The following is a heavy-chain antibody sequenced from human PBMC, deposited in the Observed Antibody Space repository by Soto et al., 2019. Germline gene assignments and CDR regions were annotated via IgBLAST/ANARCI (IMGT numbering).Heavy chain of an antibody. CDR3: ARATVTTPYYCDY. CDR1: GYTFTSYG. Sequence: CKASGYTFTSYGISWVRQAPGRGLEWMGWISAYNGNTNYAQKLQGRVTMTTDTSTSTAYMELNSLRAGDTAVYYCARATVTTPYYCDYWGQGALVTVS. J-gene: IGHJ4*02. CDR2: ISAYNGNT. V-gene: IGHV1-18*01. D-gene: IGHD1-1*01.